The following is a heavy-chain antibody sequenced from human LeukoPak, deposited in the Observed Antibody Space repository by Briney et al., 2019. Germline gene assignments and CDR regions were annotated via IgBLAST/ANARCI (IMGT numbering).Heavy chain of an antibody. CDR2: IYPGGTT. CDR1: GFTFSSDY. Sequence: GGSLRLSCAASGFTFSSDYMSWVRQAPGKGLEWVSVIYPGGTTYYADSVRGRFSISRDNSKNTVYLQMNSLRAEDTAVYSCARGLGSGTYTDYYMDVWGKGTTVTVSS. D-gene: IGHD3-10*01. V-gene: IGHV3-53*01. CDR3: ARGLGSGTYTDYYMDV. J-gene: IGHJ6*03.